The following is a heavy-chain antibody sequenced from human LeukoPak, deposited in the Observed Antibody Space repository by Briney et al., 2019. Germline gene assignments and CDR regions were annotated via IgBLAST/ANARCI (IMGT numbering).Heavy chain of an antibody. CDR2: ISSSSSTI. Sequence: PGGSLRLSCATSGFTFSSYSMNWVRQAPGRGLEWVSYISSSSSTIYYADSVKGRFTISRDNAKNSLYLQMNSLRAEDTAVYYCASQSDSSGWPFDAFDIWGQGTMVTVSS. V-gene: IGHV3-48*01. CDR3: ASQSDSSGWPFDAFDI. D-gene: IGHD6-19*01. J-gene: IGHJ3*02. CDR1: GFTFSSYS.